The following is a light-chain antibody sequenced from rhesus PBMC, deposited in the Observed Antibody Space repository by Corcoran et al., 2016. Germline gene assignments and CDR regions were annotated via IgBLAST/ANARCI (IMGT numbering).Light chain of an antibody. CDR3: SSYASSSTFI. V-gene: IGLV2-13*02. CDR2: DVS. J-gene: IGLJ1*01. Sequence: QSAPTQPPSVSGSPGQSVTISCTGTSGDIGAFNSVSWYQQHPGKVPKVMIYDVSKRPSGVSDRFSGSKSGNTASLTISGLQAEDEADYYCSSYASSSTFIFGAGTRLTVL. CDR1: SGDIGAFNS.